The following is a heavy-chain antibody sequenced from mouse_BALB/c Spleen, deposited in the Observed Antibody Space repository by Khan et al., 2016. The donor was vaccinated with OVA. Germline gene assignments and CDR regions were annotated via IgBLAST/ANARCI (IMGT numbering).Heavy chain of an antibody. Sequence: QIQLVQSGPELKKPGETVRISCKASGYTFTTAGIQWVQKMPGKGLKWIGWINTHSGVPKYAEDFKGRFAFSLEISVNTAYLQITTLKNEDTATYVGARGGAADSRSDGGAMEYGGQGTSVTVSS. CDR2: INTHSGVP. J-gene: IGHJ4*01. CDR1: GYTFTTAG. CDR3: ARGGAADSRSDGGAMEY. D-gene: IGHD1-1*01. V-gene: IGHV9-4*02.